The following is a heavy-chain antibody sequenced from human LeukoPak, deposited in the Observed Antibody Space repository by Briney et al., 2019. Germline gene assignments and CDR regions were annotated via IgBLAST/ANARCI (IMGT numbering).Heavy chain of an antibody. CDR1: GGTFSSYA. V-gene: IGHV1-69*06. D-gene: IGHD5-18*01. J-gene: IGHJ4*02. Sequence: ASVKVSCKASGGTFSSYAISWVRQAPGHRLEWMGGIIPIFGTANYAQKFHGRVTITADKSTSTAYMELSSLRSEDTAVYYCATVRGYSYGMGPFDYWGQGTLVTVSS. CDR3: ATVRGYSYGMGPFDY. CDR2: IIPIFGTA.